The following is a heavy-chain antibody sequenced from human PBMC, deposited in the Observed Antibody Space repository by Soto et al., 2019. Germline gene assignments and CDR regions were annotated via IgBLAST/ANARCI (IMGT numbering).Heavy chain of an antibody. CDR3: AKGRGGSGSLTPRVDF. CDR1: GFTFNNYA. J-gene: IGHJ4*02. V-gene: IGHV3-23*01. CDR2: ISGGGDTT. D-gene: IGHD3-10*01. Sequence: EVQLLKSGGGLVQPGGSLRLSCAASGFTFNNYAMSWVRQAPGEGLKWVSAISGGGDTTSYADSVKGRFTVSRDGSKNTLYLQMNSLRAEDTAVYYCAKGRGGSGSLTPRVDFWGQGTLVTVSS.